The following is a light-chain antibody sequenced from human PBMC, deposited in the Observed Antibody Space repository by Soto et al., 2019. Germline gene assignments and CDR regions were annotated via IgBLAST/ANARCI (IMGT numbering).Light chain of an antibody. J-gene: IGKJ1*01. V-gene: IGKV1-5*01. CDR3: QQYNSYSRM. CDR2: DAS. CDR1: QSISSW. Sequence: DIQMTQSPATLSASVGDRVTITCRASQSISSWLAWYQQKPGKAPKLLIYDASSLESGVPSRFSGSGPGTEFTLTISSLQPDDFATYYCQQYNSYSRMFGQGTKGDIK.